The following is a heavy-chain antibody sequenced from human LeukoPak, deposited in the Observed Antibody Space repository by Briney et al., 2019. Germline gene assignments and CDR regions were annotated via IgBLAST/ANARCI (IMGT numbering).Heavy chain of an antibody. CDR1: GFIFDDYA. CDR2: ISWKSGSI. Sequence: GGSLRLSCAASGFIFDDYAMYWVRQVPGKGLEWVSGISWKSGSIAYADSVKGRFTISRDNSKNTLYLQMNSLRAEDTAVYYCAKGPTTIFGVNSYFDYWGQGTLVTVSS. D-gene: IGHD3-3*01. V-gene: IGHV3-9*01. CDR3: AKGPTTIFGVNSYFDY. J-gene: IGHJ4*02.